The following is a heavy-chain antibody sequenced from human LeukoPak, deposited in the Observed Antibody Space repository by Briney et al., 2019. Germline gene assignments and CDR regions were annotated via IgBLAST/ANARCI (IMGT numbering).Heavy chain of an antibody. J-gene: IGHJ3*02. Sequence: SETLSLTCTVSGGSISGNYWSWIRQPPGKGLEWIGYIYYSGSTNYNPSLKSRVTISVGTSKNQFSLKLSSVTAADTAVYYCARYKVGATYAFDIWGQGTMVTVSS. D-gene: IGHD1-26*01. CDR3: ARYKVGATYAFDI. CDR1: GGSISGNY. V-gene: IGHV4-59*01. CDR2: IYYSGST.